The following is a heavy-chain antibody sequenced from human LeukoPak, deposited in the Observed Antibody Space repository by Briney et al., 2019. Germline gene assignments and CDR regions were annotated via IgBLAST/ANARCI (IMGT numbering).Heavy chain of an antibody. D-gene: IGHD3/OR15-3a*01. CDR3: ARRGLGYYFDY. CDR2: IYPGDSDT. J-gene: IGHJ4*02. Sequence: GESLKISCQGSGYSFTTYWIGWVRQMPGKGLEWMGVIYPGDSDTRYSPSFQGQVTISADKSISTAFLQWSSLKASDTAMYYCARRGLGYYFDYWGQGSLVTVSS. CDR1: GYSFTTYW. V-gene: IGHV5-51*01.